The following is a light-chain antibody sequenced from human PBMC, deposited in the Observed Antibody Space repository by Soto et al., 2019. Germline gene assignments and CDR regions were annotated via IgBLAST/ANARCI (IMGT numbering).Light chain of an antibody. V-gene: IGKV3-20*01. Sequence: ESVLTQSPGTLSLSPGERATLSCRASQSVSNYLAWYQRKPGQAPRLLIYGASSRATGIPDRFSGSGSGTDFTLTISRLEPEDFAVYYCHQYGGSPKTFGQGTKV. CDR3: HQYGGSPKT. J-gene: IGKJ1*01. CDR2: GAS. CDR1: QSVSNY.